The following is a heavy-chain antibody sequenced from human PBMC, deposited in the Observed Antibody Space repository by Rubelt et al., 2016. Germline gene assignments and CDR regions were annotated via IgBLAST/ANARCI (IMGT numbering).Heavy chain of an antibody. V-gene: IGHV1-69*01. CDR2: IIPIFGTA. Sequence: QVQLVQSGAEVKKPGSSVKVSCKASGGTFSSYAISWVRQAPGQGLEWMGGIIPIFGTANYAQKFQGRVTIDADESTSTAYMELSSLRSEDTAVYYCATGGDFGVVIPNWFDPWGQGTLVTVSS. CDR3: ATGGDFGVVIPNWFDP. D-gene: IGHD3-3*01. J-gene: IGHJ5*02. CDR1: GGTFSSYA.